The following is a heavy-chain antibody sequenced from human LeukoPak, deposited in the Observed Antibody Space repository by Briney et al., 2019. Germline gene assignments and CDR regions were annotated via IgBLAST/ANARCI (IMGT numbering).Heavy chain of an antibody. Sequence: GGSLRLSCAASGFTFSGSAMHWVRQASGKGLEWVGRIRSKANSYATAYAASVKGRFTISRDDSKNTAYLQMSSLKTEDTAVYYCTTTRIAAAPDYSGQGTLVTVSS. V-gene: IGHV3-73*01. CDR3: TTTRIAAAPDY. D-gene: IGHD6-13*01. J-gene: IGHJ4*02. CDR2: IRSKANSYAT. CDR1: GFTFSGSA.